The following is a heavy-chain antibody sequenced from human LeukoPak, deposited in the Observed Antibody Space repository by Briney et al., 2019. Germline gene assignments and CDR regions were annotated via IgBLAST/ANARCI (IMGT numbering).Heavy chain of an antibody. V-gene: IGHV3-15*01. CDR3: TTVSEYYDFWTDAFDI. CDR1: GFTFSSAW. Sequence: GGSLRLSCAASGFTFSSAWMSWVRQAPGKGLEWVGRIKSKTDGGTTDYAAPVKGRFTISRDDSKSTLYLQMNSLKTEDTAVYYCTTVSEYYDFWTDAFDIWGQGTMVTVSS. J-gene: IGHJ3*02. CDR2: IKSKTDGGTT. D-gene: IGHD3-3*01.